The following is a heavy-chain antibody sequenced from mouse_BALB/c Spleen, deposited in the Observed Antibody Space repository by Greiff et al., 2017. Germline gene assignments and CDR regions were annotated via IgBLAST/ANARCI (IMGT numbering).Heavy chain of an antibody. D-gene: IGHD2-1*01. CDR2: ISSGSSTI. J-gene: IGHJ3*01. CDR1: GFTFSSFG. V-gene: IGHV5-17*02. CDR3: ARSPPIYYGGFAY. Sequence: DVQLVESGGGLVQPGGSRKLSCAASGFTFSSFGMHWVRQAPEKGLEWVAYISSGSSTIYYADTVKGRFTISRDNPKNTLFLQMTSLRSEDTAMYYCARSPPIYYGGFAYWGQGTLVTVSA.